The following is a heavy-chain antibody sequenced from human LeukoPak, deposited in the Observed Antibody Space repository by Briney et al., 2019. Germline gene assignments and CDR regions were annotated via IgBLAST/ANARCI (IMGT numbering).Heavy chain of an antibody. CDR1: GFTFSSYS. CDR3: ARDYYDSSGYYAHYY. Sequence: PGGSLRLSCAASGFTFSSYSMNWVRQAPGKGLEWVSYIDTSGSPIYYADSVKGRFTISRDNSKNTLYLEINSLRPEDTAVYYCARDYYDSSGYYAHYYWGQGTLVTVSS. J-gene: IGHJ4*02. CDR2: IDTSGSPI. D-gene: IGHD3-22*01. V-gene: IGHV3-48*01.